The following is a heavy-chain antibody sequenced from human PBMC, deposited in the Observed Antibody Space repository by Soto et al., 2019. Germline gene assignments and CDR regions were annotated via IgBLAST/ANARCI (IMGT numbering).Heavy chain of an antibody. CDR3: ARRENWNDFSWFDP. V-gene: IGHV4-34*01. Sequence: PSETLSLTCAVYGGSFSGYYWSWIRQPPGKGLEWIGSIYYSGSTYYNPSLKSRVTISVDTSKNQFSLKLSSVTAADTAVYYCARRENWNDFSWFDPWGQGTLVTVSS. CDR2: IYYSGST. D-gene: IGHD1-1*01. J-gene: IGHJ5*02. CDR1: GGSFSGYY.